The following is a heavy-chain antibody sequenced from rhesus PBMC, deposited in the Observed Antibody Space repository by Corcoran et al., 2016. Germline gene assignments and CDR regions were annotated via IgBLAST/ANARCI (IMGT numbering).Heavy chain of an antibody. Sequence: QVKLQQWGEGLVKPSETLSLTCAVYGGSISGYYWSWIRQPPGKGLEWIGIIDGNSASTNYNPSLKNRVTISKDTSKNQFSLKLSSVTAADTAVYYCARDWGGPINRFDVWGPGVLVTVSS. CDR1: GGSISGYY. CDR2: IDGNSAST. V-gene: IGHV4-73*01. J-gene: IGHJ5-1*01. CDR3: ARDWGGPINRFDV. D-gene: IGHD3-34*01.